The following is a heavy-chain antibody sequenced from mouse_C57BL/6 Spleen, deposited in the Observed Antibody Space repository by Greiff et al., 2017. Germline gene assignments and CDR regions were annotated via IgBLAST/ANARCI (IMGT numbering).Heavy chain of an antibody. J-gene: IGHJ4*01. Sequence: DVKLVESEGGLVQPGSSMKLSCTASGFTFSDYYMAWVRQVPEKGLEWVANINYDGSSTYYLDSLKSRFIISRDNAKNILYLQMSSLKSEDTATYYCARGGITTVGGYYAMDYWGQGTSVTVSS. V-gene: IGHV5-16*01. CDR2: INYDGSST. CDR3: ARGGITTVGGYYAMDY. D-gene: IGHD1-1*01. CDR1: GFTFSDYY.